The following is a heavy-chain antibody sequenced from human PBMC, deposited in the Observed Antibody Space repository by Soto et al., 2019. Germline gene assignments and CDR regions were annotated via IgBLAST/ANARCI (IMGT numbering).Heavy chain of an antibody. J-gene: IGHJ5*02. D-gene: IGHD6-13*01. CDR1: GFTVSSYS. CDR2: ISYDGSNK. Sequence: GSQRLSCAASGFTVSSYSMHSVRQAPGKGLEWVAVISYDGSNKYYADSVKGRFTISRDNSKNTLYLQMNSLRSEDTAVYYCARGRVFSWFDPWGQGTLVTVSS. V-gene: IGHV3-30*03. CDR3: ARGRVFSWFDP.